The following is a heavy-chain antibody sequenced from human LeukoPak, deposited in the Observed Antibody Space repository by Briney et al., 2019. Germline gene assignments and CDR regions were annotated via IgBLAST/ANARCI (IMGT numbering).Heavy chain of an antibody. CDR3: ARCITMVRGVKYYYYMDV. J-gene: IGHJ6*03. V-gene: IGHV4-34*01. CDR2: INHSGST. Sequence: LETLSLTCAVYGGSFSGYYWSWIRQPPGKGLEWIGEINHSGSTNYNPSLKSRVTISVDTSKNQFSLKLSSVTAADTAVYYCARCITMVRGVKYYYYMDVWGKGITVTVSS. CDR1: GGSFSGYY. D-gene: IGHD3-10*01.